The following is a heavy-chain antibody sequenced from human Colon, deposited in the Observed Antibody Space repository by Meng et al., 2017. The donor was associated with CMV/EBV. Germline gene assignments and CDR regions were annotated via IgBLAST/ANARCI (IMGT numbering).Heavy chain of an antibody. D-gene: IGHD2-15*01. CDR1: GFTFSTQY. CDR2: IKPSGGST. J-gene: IGHJ4*02. CDR3: TRDIVL. V-gene: IGHV1-46*01. Sequence: QDQLVQSGAAVKKPGASVKVSCKASGFTFSTQYIHWVRQAPGKGLEWLGIIKPSGGSTGYAQKFQGRVTMTRDTSTSTVYMELSSLRSEDTAMYYCTRDIVLWGQGTLVTVSS.